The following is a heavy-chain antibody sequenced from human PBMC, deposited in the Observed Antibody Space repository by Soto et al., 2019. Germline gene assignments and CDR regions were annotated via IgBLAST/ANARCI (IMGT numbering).Heavy chain of an antibody. D-gene: IGHD5-12*01. Sequence: SETLSLTCAVYGGSFSGYYWSWIRQPPGKGLEWIGEINHSGSTNYNPSLKSRVTISVDTSKNQFSMKLSSVTAADTAVYYCASIRGYSGYDARNFDYWGQGTLVTVSS. V-gene: IGHV4-34*01. CDR2: INHSGST. CDR1: GGSFSGYY. J-gene: IGHJ4*02. CDR3: ASIRGYSGYDARNFDY.